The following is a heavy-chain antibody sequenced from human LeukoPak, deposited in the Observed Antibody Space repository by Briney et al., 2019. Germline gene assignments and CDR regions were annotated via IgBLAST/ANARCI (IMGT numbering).Heavy chain of an antibody. D-gene: IGHD3-10*01. V-gene: IGHV3-7*01. Sequence: HPGGSLRLSCAASGFTFNNYWMTWFRQAPGKGLEWVANIKQDGTEIFYVGSVRGRFIISRDNAENSLYLQMNSLRVEDTAVYYCARTPDGADYWGQGTLVTVSS. J-gene: IGHJ4*02. CDR1: GFTFNNYW. CDR2: IKQDGTEI. CDR3: ARTPDGADY.